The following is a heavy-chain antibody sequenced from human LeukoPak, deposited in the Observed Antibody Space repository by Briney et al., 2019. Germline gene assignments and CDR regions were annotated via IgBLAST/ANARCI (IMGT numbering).Heavy chain of an antibody. V-gene: IGHV1-69*05. CDR2: IIPIFGTA. D-gene: IGHD6-6*01. Sequence: SVKDSCKASGGTFSSYAISGVRQAPRQGLEWMGRIIPIFGTANYAQKFQGRVTITTDESTSTAYMELSSLRSEDTAVYYCAREGRYSSSSDYWGQGTLVTVSS. J-gene: IGHJ4*02. CDR1: GGTFSSYA. CDR3: AREGRYSSSSDY.